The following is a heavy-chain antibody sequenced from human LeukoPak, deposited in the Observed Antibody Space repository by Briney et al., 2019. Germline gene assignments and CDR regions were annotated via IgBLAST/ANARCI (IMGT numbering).Heavy chain of an antibody. J-gene: IGHJ4*02. D-gene: IGHD3-10*01. CDR3: ARSHRYGSGSYYNSFEYFDY. CDR2: ISSSSSYI. V-gene: IGHV3-21*01. Sequence: GGSLRLSCAASGFTFSSYWMSWVRQAPGKGLEWVSSISSSSSYIYYADSVKGRFTISRDNAKNSLYLQMNSLRAEDTAVYYCARSHRYGSGSYYNSFEYFDYWGQGTLVTVSS. CDR1: GFTFSSYW.